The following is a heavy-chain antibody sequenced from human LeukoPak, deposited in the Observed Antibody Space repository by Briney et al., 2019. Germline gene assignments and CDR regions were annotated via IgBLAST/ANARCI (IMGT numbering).Heavy chain of an antibody. Sequence: PGGSLRLSCAASGFTFSSYAMSWVRQAPGKGLEWVSAISGSGGSTYYADSVKGRFTISRDNSKNTLYLQMNSLRAEDTAVYYCAKDWGYYGSGSYFPTYYFDYWGQGTLVTVSS. J-gene: IGHJ4*02. V-gene: IGHV3-23*01. CDR2: ISGSGGST. CDR3: AKDWGYYGSGSYFPTYYFDY. D-gene: IGHD3-10*01. CDR1: GFTFSSYA.